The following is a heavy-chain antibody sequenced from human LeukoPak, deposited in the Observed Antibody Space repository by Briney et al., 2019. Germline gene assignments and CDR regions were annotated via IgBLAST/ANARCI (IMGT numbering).Heavy chain of an antibody. CDR3: ARASSLAN. V-gene: IGHV3-74*01. Sequence: GGSLRLSCAASGFTFSTYWMHWVRQAPGKGLVWVSHINTDGSITNYADSVKGRFTISRDNAKNTLYLQMNSLRAEDTAVYHCARASSLANWGQGTLVTVSS. CDR2: INTDGSIT. CDR1: GFTFSTYW. J-gene: IGHJ4*02.